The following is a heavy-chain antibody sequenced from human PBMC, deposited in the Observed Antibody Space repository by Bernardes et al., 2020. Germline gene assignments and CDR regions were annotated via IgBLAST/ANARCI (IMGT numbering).Heavy chain of an antibody. V-gene: IGHV3-23*01. D-gene: IGHD6-13*01. Sequence: GGSLRLSCAASGFIFSIYAMTWVRQAPGKGLEWVSGISFSGDTTYYADSVRGRFTISRDNSKNTLYLQMNSLRAEDTAVYYCAKALQNVGGIATAGTYYYYYMDVWVKGTTVTVSS. CDR1: GFIFSIYA. J-gene: IGHJ6*03. CDR3: AKALQNVGGIATAGTYYYYYMDV. CDR2: ISFSGDTT.